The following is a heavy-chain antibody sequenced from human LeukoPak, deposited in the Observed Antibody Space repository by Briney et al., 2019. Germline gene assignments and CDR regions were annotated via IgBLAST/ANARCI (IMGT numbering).Heavy chain of an antibody. CDR2: IYYSGST. CDR1: GGSISSSSYY. V-gene: IGHV4-39*07. J-gene: IGHJ3*02. Sequence: SETLSLTCTVSGGSISSSSYYWGWIRQPPGKGLEWIGSIYYSGSTYYNPSLKSRVTISVDTSKNQFSLKLSSVTAADTAVYYCAREWLPKNDAFDIWGQGTMVTVSS. CDR3: AREWLPKNDAFDI. D-gene: IGHD3-22*01.